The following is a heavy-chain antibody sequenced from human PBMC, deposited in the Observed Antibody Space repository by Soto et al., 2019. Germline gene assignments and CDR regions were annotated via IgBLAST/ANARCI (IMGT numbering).Heavy chain of an antibody. V-gene: IGHV3-23*01. D-gene: IGHD6-13*01. CDR1: GLTFSSYA. CDR2: ISGSGGST. Sequence: PGGSLRLSGAASGLTFSSYAMSWVRQAPGKGLEWVSAISGSGGSTYYADSVKGRFTISRDNSKNTLYLQMNSLRAEDTAVYYLASDSRYSSSWFYWDQGTLVTVSS. J-gene: IGHJ4*02. CDR3: ASDSRYSSSWFY.